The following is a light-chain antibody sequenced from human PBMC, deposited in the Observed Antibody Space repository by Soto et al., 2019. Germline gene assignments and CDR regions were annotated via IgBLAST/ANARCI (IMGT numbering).Light chain of an antibody. CDR2: LEGSGSY. CDR1: SGHSSYI. Sequence: QSVLTQSSSASASLGSSVKLTCTLSSGHSSYIIAWHQQQPGKAPRYLMNLEGSGSYNKGSGVPDRFSGSSSGADRYLTISNFQFEDEADYYCETWDSNTRVFGGGTKLTVL. J-gene: IGLJ3*02. V-gene: IGLV4-60*02. CDR3: ETWDSNTRV.